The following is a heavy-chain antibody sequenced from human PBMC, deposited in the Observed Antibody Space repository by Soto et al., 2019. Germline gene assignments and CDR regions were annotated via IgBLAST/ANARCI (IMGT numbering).Heavy chain of an antibody. CDR3: ARRIAVAGTEAWFDP. D-gene: IGHD6-19*01. CDR2: IYYSGST. V-gene: IGHV4-39*01. Sequence: SETLSLTCTVSGGSISSSSYYWGWIRQPPGKGLEWIGSIYYSGSTYYNPSLKSRVPISVGRSKNQFSLKLSSVTAADTAGYYCARRIAVAGTEAWFDPWGQGTLVTVSS. CDR1: GGSISSSSYY. J-gene: IGHJ5*02.